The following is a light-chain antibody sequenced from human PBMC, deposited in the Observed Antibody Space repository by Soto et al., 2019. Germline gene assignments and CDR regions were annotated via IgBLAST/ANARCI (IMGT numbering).Light chain of an antibody. V-gene: IGKV1-39*01. Sequence: DIQMTQSPSSLSASVGDRVAITCRAGQSISNFLNWYQQKPGTAPKLLIYAASRLQSDVPSRFSGSGSGTAFTLTINSLQPDDFGTYYCQQTYSPPFTFGQGTSLELK. J-gene: IGKJ2*01. CDR2: AAS. CDR3: QQTYSPPFT. CDR1: QSISNF.